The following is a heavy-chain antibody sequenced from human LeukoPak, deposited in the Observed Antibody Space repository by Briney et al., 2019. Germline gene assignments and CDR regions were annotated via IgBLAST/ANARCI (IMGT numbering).Heavy chain of an antibody. Sequence: SETLSLTCAVHGASFSGYSWSWIRQSPGKGLERIDEVNRVGYTIYNPSLKSRVSISIDTSTTQFSLRLTSVTVADTAVYFCARERVVSDYNWFDPWGQGTLVTVSS. CDR3: ARERVVSDYNWFDP. D-gene: IGHD6-25*01. V-gene: IGHV4-34*01. J-gene: IGHJ5*02. CDR2: VNRVGYT. CDR1: GASFSGYS.